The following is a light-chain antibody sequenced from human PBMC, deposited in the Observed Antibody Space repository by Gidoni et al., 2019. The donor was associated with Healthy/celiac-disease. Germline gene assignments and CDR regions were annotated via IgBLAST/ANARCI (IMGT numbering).Light chain of an antibody. Sequence: DTQMTQSPSTLSASVGDRVTITCRASQSISSWLAWYQQKPGKATKLLIYKASSLESGVPSRFSGSGSGTEFTLTISSLQPDDFATYYCQQYNSYPFTFGGGTKVEIK. V-gene: IGKV1-5*03. CDR2: KAS. J-gene: IGKJ4*01. CDR3: QQYNSYPFT. CDR1: QSISSW.